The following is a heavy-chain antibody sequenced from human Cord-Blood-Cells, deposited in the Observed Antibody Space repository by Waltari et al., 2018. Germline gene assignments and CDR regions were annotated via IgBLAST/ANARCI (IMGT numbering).Heavy chain of an antibody. Sequence: EVQLVESGGGLVKPGGSLRLSCAASGFTFSSYSMNWVRQAPGKGLEGVSSISSSSSYIYYADSVKGRFTSSRDNAKNSLYLQMNSLRAEDTAVYYCASGTGDRDAFDIWGQGTMVTVSS. J-gene: IGHJ3*02. CDR2: ISSSSSYI. CDR3: ASGTGDRDAFDI. D-gene: IGHD7-27*01. V-gene: IGHV3-21*01. CDR1: GFTFSSYS.